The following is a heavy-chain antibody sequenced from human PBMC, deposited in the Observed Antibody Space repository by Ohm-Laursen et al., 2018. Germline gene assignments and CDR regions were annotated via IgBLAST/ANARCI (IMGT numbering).Heavy chain of an antibody. CDR2: ISADVRST. J-gene: IGHJ4*02. D-gene: IGHD2/OR15-2a*01. CDR3: ARDPARRDYCFDY. V-gene: IGHV3-23*01. CDR1: GITFSNNA. Sequence: SHRLSCAAAGITFSNNAVSWDRQAPGNGLERVSSISADVRSTYYADSVKGRFTISRDSAKNSLYLQMNSLRAEETAVYYCARDPARRDYCFDYWGLGTLVTVSS.